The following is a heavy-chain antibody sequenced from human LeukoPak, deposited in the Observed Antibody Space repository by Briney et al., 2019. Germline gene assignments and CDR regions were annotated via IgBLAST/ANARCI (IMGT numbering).Heavy chain of an antibody. CDR3: ARSISMVRGVIIIEWFDP. V-gene: IGHV4-59*08. J-gene: IGHJ5*02. CDR2: IYQSGST. Sequence: SETLSLTCTVSGGSISSYYWSWIRQPPGKGLEWIGSIYQSGSTYYNPSLKSRVTISVDTSKNQFSLKLGSVTAADTAVYYCARSISMVRGVIIIEWFDPWGQGTLVTVSS. CDR1: GGSISSYY. D-gene: IGHD3-10*01.